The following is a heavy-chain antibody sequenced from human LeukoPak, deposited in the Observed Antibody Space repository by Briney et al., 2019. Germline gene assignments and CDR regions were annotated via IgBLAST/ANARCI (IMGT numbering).Heavy chain of an antibody. Sequence: SETLSLTCTVSGGSISSSSYYWGWIRQPPGKGLEWIGSIYYSGSTYYNPSLKSRVTISVDTSKNQFSLKLSSVTAADTAVYYCARDTDVLLWFGEFPSWFDPWGQGTLVTVSS. CDR1: GGSISSSSYY. CDR2: IYYSGST. CDR3: ARDTDVLLWFGEFPSWFDP. V-gene: IGHV4-39*07. J-gene: IGHJ5*02. D-gene: IGHD3-10*01.